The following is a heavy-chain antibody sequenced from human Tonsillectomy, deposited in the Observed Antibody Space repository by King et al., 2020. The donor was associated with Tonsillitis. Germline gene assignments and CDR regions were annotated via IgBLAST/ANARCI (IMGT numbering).Heavy chain of an antibody. J-gene: IGHJ6*02. Sequence: VQLVESGGGVVQPGRSLRLSCAASGFTFSSYGMHWVRQAPGKGLEWVAVISYDGSNKYYADSVKGRFTISRDNSKNTLYLQMNSLRAEDTAVYYCANYYDSSGYSNWGMDVWSQGTTVTVSS. D-gene: IGHD3-22*01. CDR2: ISYDGSNK. CDR3: ANYYDSSGYSNWGMDV. CDR1: GFTFSSYG. V-gene: IGHV3-30*18.